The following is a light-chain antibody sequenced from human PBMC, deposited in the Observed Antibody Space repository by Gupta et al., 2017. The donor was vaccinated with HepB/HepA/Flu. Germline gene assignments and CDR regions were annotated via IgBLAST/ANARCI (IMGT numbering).Light chain of an antibody. CDR1: QSITNS. CDR2: KAS. CDR3: QQNSTYIT. J-gene: IGKJ4*01. V-gene: IGKV1-5*03. Sequence: DLQMTQSPSTMSASIGDRVTSTCRTSQSITNSLDWYQHKPGKAPKLMIYKASPGESGVPSRFSGCGYEXEFTLTXISPQDDDVADCYDQQNSTYITFGXGTKVEI.